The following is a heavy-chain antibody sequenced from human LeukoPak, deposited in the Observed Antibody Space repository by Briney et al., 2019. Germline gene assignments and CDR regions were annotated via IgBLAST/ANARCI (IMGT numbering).Heavy chain of an antibody. CDR3: AREAHIVVVVAAGPDRFDY. J-gene: IGHJ4*02. D-gene: IGHD2-15*01. CDR1: GYTFTGYY. Sequence: GASVKVSCKASGYTFTGYYMHWVRQAPGQGLEWMGWINPNSGGTNYAQKFQGRVTMTRDTSISTAYMELSRLRSDDTAVYYCAREAHIVVVVAAGPDRFDYWGQGTLVTVSS. V-gene: IGHV1-2*02. CDR2: INPNSGGT.